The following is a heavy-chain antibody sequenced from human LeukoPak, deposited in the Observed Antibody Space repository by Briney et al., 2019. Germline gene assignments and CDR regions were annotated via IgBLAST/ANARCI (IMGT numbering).Heavy chain of an antibody. V-gene: IGHV3-30*18. CDR3: AKDRAYCGGDCYPYYYYYGMDV. CDR2: ISYDGSNK. Sequence: GGSLRLSCAASGFTFSSYGMHWVRQAPGKELEWVAVISYDGSNKYYADSVKGRFTISRDNSKNTLYLQMNSLRAEDTAVYYCAKDRAYCGGDCYPYYYYYGMDVWGQGTTVTVSS. CDR1: GFTFSSYG. D-gene: IGHD2-21*02. J-gene: IGHJ6*02.